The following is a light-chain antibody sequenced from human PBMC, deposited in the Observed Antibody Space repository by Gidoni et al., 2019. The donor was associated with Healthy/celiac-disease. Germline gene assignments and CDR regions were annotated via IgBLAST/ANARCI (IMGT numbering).Light chain of an antibody. V-gene: IGKV1-12*01. CDR3: QQANSFPLT. J-gene: IGKJ4*01. Sequence: DIPITHSPSSVSASVGDRVTITCRASQCISSWLAWYQQKPGTAPKLLIYAASSLQSGVPSRFSGSGSGTDVTLTISSLQPEDVATYYCQQANSFPLTFGGGTKVEIK. CDR1: QCISSW. CDR2: AAS.